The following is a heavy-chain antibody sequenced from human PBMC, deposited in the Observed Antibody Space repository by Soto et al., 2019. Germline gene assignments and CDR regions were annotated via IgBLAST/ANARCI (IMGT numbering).Heavy chain of an antibody. D-gene: IGHD3-22*01. J-gene: IGHJ3*02. Sequence: QVQLVQSGAEVKKPGSSVKVSCKASGGTFSSYAISWVRQAPGQGLEWMGGIIPIFGTANYAQKFQGRVTITADKSTSTAYMELSSLRSEDTAVYYCAGSTYYYDSSGSHAFDIWGQGTMVTVSS. V-gene: IGHV1-69*06. CDR3: AGSTYYYDSSGSHAFDI. CDR2: IIPIFGTA. CDR1: GGTFSSYA.